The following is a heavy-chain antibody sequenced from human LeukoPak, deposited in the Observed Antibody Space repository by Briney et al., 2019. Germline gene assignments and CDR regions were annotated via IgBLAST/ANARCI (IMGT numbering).Heavy chain of an antibody. V-gene: IGHV1-2*02. CDR2: INPNSGGT. CDR1: GYTFTGYY. J-gene: IGHJ4*02. CDR3: ARDHYHKIHSVMVTAPDY. Sequence: VASVEVSCKASGYTFTGYYMHWVRQAPGQGLEWMGWINPNSGGTNYAQKFQGRVTMTRDTSISTAYMELSSLRSEDTAVYYCARDHYHKIHSVMVTAPDYWGQGTLVIVSS. D-gene: IGHD2-21*02.